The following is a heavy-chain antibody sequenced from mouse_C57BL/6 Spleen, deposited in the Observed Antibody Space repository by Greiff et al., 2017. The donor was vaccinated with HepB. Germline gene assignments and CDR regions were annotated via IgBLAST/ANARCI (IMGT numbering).Heavy chain of an antibody. D-gene: IGHD2-4*01. J-gene: IGHJ3*01. Sequence: EVKLMESGGGLVKPGGSLKLSCAASGFTFSDYGMHWVRQAPEKGLEWVAYISSGSSTIYYADTVKGRFTISRDNAKNTLFLQMTSLRSEDTAMYYCARPAYDYDVEFAYWGQGTLVTVSA. CDR2: ISSGSSTI. V-gene: IGHV5-17*01. CDR3: ARPAYDYDVEFAY. CDR1: GFTFSDYG.